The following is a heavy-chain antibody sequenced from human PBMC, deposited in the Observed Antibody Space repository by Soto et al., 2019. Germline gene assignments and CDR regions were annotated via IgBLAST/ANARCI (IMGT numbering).Heavy chain of an antibody. Sequence: QVQLVQSGAEVQKPGASMKVSCKTSGYTFSNYALSWVRQAPGQGLEWMGWISTYTGGTNYAHKFQGRVTMTIDTSTSTAYMELRSLESDDTGMYYCARGHYSWAAGPDSWGQGTLVTVSS. J-gene: IGHJ5*01. V-gene: IGHV1-18*01. CDR1: GYTFSNYA. D-gene: IGHD2-21*01. CDR3: ARGHYSWAAGPDS. CDR2: ISTYTGGT.